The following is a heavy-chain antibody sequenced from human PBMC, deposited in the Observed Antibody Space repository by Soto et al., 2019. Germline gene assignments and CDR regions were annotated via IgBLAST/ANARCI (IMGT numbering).Heavy chain of an antibody. J-gene: IGHJ5*02. D-gene: IGHD3-3*02. CDR3: ARDHFPWFDP. CDR2: ISTKNGHT. CDR1: CYPFLTLD. V-gene: IGHV1-18*01. Sequence: ASVQVWCAAACYPFLTLDIGWVRQAQEQGLEWMGWISTKNGHTNYSQNLQGRATMTTDTSTNTAYLELRNLRSDDTAVYFCARDHFPWFDPWGQGSLVTVSS.